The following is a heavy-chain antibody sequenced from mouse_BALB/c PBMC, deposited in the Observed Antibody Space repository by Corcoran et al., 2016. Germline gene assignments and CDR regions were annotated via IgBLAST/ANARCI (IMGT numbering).Heavy chain of an antibody. V-gene: IGHV1-26*01. J-gene: IGHJ4*01. CDR2: INPYNGAT. CDR1: GYSFTGYY. Sequence: VQLQQSGPELVKPGASVKISCKASGYSFTGYYMHWVKQSHVKSLEWIGRINPYNGATSYNQNFKDKASLTVDKSSSTAYMELHSLTSEDSAVYYCVYDGYYAMDYWGQGTSVTVSS. CDR3: VYDGYYAMDY. D-gene: IGHD2-3*01.